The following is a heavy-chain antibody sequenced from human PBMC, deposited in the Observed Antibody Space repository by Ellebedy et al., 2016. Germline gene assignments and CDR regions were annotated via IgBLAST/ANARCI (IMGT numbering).Heavy chain of an antibody. CDR2: IYGGGAS. V-gene: IGHV3-53*01. CDR3: VTRHNGAFDL. CDR1: GFSVSSND. D-gene: IGHD2-8*01. J-gene: IGHJ3*01. Sequence: GGSLRLSXAVSGFSVSSNDMSWVRQAPGKGLELVSLIYGGGASYYADSVKGRFTISRGNSKKTLYLQMSGLGVEDTAVYYCVTRHNGAFDLWGQGTMVTVSS.